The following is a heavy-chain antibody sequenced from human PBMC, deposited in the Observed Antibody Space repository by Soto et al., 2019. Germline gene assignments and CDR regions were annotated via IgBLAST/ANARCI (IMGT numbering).Heavy chain of an antibody. Sequence: ASVKVACKASGYTLTSYAMHWVRQTPGQRLEWMGWINAGNGNTKYSQKFQGRVTITRDTSASTAYMELSSLRSEDTAVYYCARDRAVAGSRYDYWGQGTLVTVSS. D-gene: IGHD6-19*01. J-gene: IGHJ4*02. CDR3: ARDRAVAGSRYDY. V-gene: IGHV1-3*01. CDR2: INAGNGNT. CDR1: GYTLTSYA.